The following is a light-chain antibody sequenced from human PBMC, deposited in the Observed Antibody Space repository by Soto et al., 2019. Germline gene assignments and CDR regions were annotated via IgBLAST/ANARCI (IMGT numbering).Light chain of an antibody. CDR3: SSYTTSNTGV. J-gene: IGLJ3*02. CDR2: EVS. V-gene: IGLV2-14*01. Sequence: QSALTQPASVSGSPGQSIIISCTGTSSDVGNYNYVSWYQQHPGKTPKLIIYEVSNRPSGVSNRFSGSKSGNTASLTISGLQAEDESDYYCSSYTTSNTGVFGGGTKLTVL. CDR1: SSDVGNYNY.